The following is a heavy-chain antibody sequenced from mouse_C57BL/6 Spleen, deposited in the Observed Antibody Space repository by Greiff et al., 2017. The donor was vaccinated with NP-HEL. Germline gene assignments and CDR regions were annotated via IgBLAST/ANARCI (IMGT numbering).Heavy chain of an antibody. D-gene: IGHD3-2*02. V-gene: IGHV5-17*01. J-gene: IGHJ3*01. Sequence: NVVEWVAYISSGSSTIYYADTVKGRFTISRDNAKNTLFLQMTSLRSEDTAMYYCARREAAQAAWFAYWGQGTLVTVSA. CDR2: ISSGSSTI. CDR3: ARREAAQAAWFAY.